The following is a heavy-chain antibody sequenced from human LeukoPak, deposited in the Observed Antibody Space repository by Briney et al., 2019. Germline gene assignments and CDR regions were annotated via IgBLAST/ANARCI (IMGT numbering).Heavy chain of an antibody. CDR1: GFTFSSYW. J-gene: IGHJ4*02. Sequence: GGSLSLSCAASGFTFSSYWMHWVRQAPGKGLVWVSRINSDGSSTSYADSVKGRFTISRDNAKNTLYLQMNSLRAEDTAVYYCARGYNYGPGVFDSWGQGTLLTVSS. CDR3: ARGYNYGPGVFDS. CDR2: INSDGSST. D-gene: IGHD5-18*01. V-gene: IGHV3-74*01.